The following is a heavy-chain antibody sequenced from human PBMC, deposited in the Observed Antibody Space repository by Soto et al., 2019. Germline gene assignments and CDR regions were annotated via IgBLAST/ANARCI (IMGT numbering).Heavy chain of an antibody. CDR2: ISYDGSNK. CDR1: GFTFSSYG. J-gene: IGHJ4*02. D-gene: IGHD3-16*01. CDR3: AKISERYEPPHWYYFDY. V-gene: IGHV3-30*18. Sequence: GSLRLSCAASGFTFSSYGMHWVRQAPGKGLEWVAVISYDGSNKYYADSVKGRFTISRDNSKNTLYLQMNSLRAEDTAVYYCAKISERYEPPHWYYFDYWGQGTLVTVSS.